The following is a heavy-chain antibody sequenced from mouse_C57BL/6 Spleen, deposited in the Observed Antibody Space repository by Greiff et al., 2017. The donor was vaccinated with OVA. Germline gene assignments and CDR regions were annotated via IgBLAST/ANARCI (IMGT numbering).Heavy chain of an antibody. CDR3: ARLYYGSSRYYAMDY. D-gene: IGHD1-1*01. J-gene: IGHJ4*01. V-gene: IGHV2-9-1*01. Sequence: VQLQESGPGLVAPSQSLSITCTVSGFSLTSYAISWVRQPPGKGLEWLGVIWTGGGTNYNSALKSRLSISKDNSKSQVFLKMNSLQTDDTARYYCARLYYGSSRYYAMDYWGQGTSVTVSS. CDR2: IWTGGGT. CDR1: GFSLTSYA.